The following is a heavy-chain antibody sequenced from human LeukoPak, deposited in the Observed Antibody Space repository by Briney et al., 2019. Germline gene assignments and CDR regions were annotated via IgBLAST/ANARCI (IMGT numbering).Heavy chain of an antibody. CDR1: GGSISSSSYY. D-gene: IGHD5-12*01. V-gene: IGHV4-61*05. CDR2: IYYSGST. J-gene: IGHJ6*03. Sequence: SETLSLTCTVSGGSISSSSYYWGWIRQPPGKGLEWIGYIYYSGSTNYNPSLKSRVTISVDTSKNQFSLKLSSVTAADTAVYYCARAIGATRYYYYYMDVWGKGTTVTISS. CDR3: ARAIGATRYYYYYMDV.